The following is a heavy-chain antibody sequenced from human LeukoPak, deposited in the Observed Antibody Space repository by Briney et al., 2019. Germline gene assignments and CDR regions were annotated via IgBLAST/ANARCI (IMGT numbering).Heavy chain of an antibody. Sequence: SETLSLTCSVSGDSISSSYWSWIRQPPGKGLEWIGNIYNSANTNYNPSLQSRVTMSVDTSKSQCSLQLTSVSAADTAVYYCAVGYDSSGYYPAHFDYWGQGTLVTVSS. CDR1: GDSISSSY. D-gene: IGHD3-22*01. J-gene: IGHJ4*02. V-gene: IGHV4-59*08. CDR3: AVGYDSSGYYPAHFDY. CDR2: IYNSANT.